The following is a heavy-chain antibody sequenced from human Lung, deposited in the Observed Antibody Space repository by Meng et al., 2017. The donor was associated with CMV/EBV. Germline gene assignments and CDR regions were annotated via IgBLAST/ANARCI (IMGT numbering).Heavy chain of an antibody. CDR3: ARMQECWGSGYDGYFEY. V-gene: IGHV2-70*18. D-gene: IGHD3-22*01. CDR2: MDWDDDK. Sequence: SGXXLVXPTQTFTLTCPFSRFXLSTSGLCVSWVRQPPGKALEWLAPMDWDDDKYYSTSLKTRLTISKDTSKNQVVLTMTNMDPVDTATYYFARMQECWGSGYDGYFEYWXQGNXVTVSS. J-gene: IGHJ4*02. CDR1: RFXLSTSGLC.